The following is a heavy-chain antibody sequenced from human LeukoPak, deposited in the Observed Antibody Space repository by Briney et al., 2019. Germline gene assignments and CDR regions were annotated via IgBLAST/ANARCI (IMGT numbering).Heavy chain of an antibody. J-gene: IGHJ6*02. Sequence: GGSLRLSCAASEFTVSSSYMSWVRQAPGKGLEWVSVIYSGGSTYYADSVKGRFTISRDNSKNTLYLQMNSLRVEDTAVYYCARANPKYCSGGGCYYYYGVELWGQGTTVTVSS. D-gene: IGHD2-15*01. CDR2: IYSGGST. V-gene: IGHV3-53*01. CDR1: EFTVSSSY. CDR3: ARANPKYCSGGGCYYYYGVEL.